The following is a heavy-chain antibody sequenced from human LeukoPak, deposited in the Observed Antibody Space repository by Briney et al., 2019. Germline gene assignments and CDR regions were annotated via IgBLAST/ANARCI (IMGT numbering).Heavy chain of an antibody. J-gene: IGHJ2*01. CDR2: IYYSGST. CDR3: ARDGRLRWDWYFDL. Sequence: LSETLSLTCSVYGGSFSGYYGRSIRQPRGRGLEWSGYIYYSGSTNYNPSLKSRVAVSVDTSKNQFSLKLSSVTAADTAVYYCARDGRLRWDWYFDLWGRGTLVTVSS. D-gene: IGHD4-23*01. V-gene: IGHV4-59*13. CDR1: GGSFSGYY.